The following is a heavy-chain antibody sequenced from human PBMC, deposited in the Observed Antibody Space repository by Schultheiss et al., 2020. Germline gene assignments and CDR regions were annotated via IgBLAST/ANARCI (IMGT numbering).Heavy chain of an antibody. J-gene: IGHJ4*02. V-gene: IGHV4-4*02. CDR2: IYHSGST. D-gene: IGHD1-26*01. CDR1: GGSISSSNW. Sequence: SETLSLTCAVSGGSISSSNWWSWVRQPPGKGLEWIGEIYHSGSTNYNPSLKSRVTISVDTSKNQFSLKLSSVTAADTAVYYCARSFNSGSYNYWGQGTLVTVSS. CDR3: ARSFNSGSYNY.